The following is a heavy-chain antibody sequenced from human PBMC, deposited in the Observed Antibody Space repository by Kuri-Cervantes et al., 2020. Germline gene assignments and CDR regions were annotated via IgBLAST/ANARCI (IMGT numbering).Heavy chain of an antibody. CDR2: INHRGST. D-gene: IGHD2-15*01. CDR3: ARGRGGGSYRWGPEGY. J-gene: IGHJ4*02. Sequence: SETLSLTCTVSGGFISSYYWSWIRQPPGKGLEWIGEINHRGSTNYNPSLKSRVTISVDTSKNQFSLKLSSVTAADTAVYYCARGRGGGSYRWGPEGYWGQGTLVTVSS. V-gene: IGHV4-34*01. CDR1: GGFISSYY.